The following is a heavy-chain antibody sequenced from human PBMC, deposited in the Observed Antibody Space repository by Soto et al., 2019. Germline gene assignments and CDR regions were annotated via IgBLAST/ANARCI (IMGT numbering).Heavy chain of an antibody. D-gene: IGHD2-15*01. CDR2: IIPILGIA. V-gene: IGHV1-69*02. CDR1: GGTFSSYT. Sequence: QVQLVQSGAEVKKPGSSVKVSCKASGGTFSSYTISWVRQAPGQGLEWMGRIIPILGIANYAQKFQGRGTITADKSTSTAYMELSSLRSEDTAVYYGARVVAATRDRYFDYWGQGTLVTVSS. CDR3: ARVVAATRDRYFDY. J-gene: IGHJ4*02.